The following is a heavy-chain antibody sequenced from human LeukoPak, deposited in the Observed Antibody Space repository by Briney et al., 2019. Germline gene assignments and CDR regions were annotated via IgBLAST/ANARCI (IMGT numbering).Heavy chain of an antibody. Sequence: PGGSLRLSCAASGFTFSGSWMHWVRQAPGKGLVWVSAISGSGGSTYYADSVKGRFTISRDNSKNTLYLQMNSLRAEDTAVYYCAKGNSVAYYYYYMDVWGKGTTVTVSS. CDR1: GFTFSGSW. CDR2: ISGSGGST. J-gene: IGHJ6*03. V-gene: IGHV3-23*01. D-gene: IGHD4-23*01. CDR3: AKGNSVAYYYYYMDV.